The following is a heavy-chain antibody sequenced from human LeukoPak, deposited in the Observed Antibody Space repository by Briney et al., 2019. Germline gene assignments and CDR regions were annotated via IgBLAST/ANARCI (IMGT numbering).Heavy chain of an antibody. D-gene: IGHD1-14*01. CDR3: ARDRDRRGLEDY. CDR2: INHSGST. Sequence: PSETLSLTCSVYGGSFSGFYWNWIRQPPGKGLEWIGEINHSGSTHYSPSLKSRLSISVDPSKNQFSLKLSSVTAADTAVYYCARDRDRRGLEDYWGQGTLVTVSS. CDR1: GGSFSGFY. J-gene: IGHJ4*02. V-gene: IGHV4-34*01.